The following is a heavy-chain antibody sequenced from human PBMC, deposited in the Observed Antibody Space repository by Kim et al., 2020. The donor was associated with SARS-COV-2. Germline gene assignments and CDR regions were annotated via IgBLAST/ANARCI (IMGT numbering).Heavy chain of an antibody. CDR2: FDPEEEET. CDR3: ATGSLDGDYDH. CDR1: GYTLPELT. J-gene: IGHJ5*02. V-gene: IGHV1-24*01. Sequence: ASVKVSCKVSGYTLPELTIHWVRQSGKGLGWVGGFDPEEEETVYAQKFRGRVTMTEDTSTDTAYMEVRSLRSEDTAVYYCATGSLDGDYDHWGQGTLVTVSS. D-gene: IGHD4-17*01.